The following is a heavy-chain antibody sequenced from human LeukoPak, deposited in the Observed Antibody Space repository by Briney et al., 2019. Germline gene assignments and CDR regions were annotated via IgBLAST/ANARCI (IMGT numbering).Heavy chain of an antibody. CDR3: ARADDYYDSSGYYYAAFDI. J-gene: IGHJ3*02. CDR2: ISGYNGNT. Sequence: ASVKVSCKASGYTFTNYGISWVRQAPGQGLELMGWISGYNGNTNYSQKLQGRVTMTTDTSTSTAYMELRSLRSDDTAVYYCARADDYYDSSGYYYAAFDIWGQGTMVTVSS. V-gene: IGHV1-18*01. D-gene: IGHD3-22*01. CDR1: GYTFTNYG.